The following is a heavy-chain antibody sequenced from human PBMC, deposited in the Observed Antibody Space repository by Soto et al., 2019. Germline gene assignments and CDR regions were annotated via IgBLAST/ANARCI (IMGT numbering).Heavy chain of an antibody. CDR1: GGSISSSSYY. J-gene: IGHJ4*02. V-gene: IGHV4-39*01. Sequence: QLQLQESGPGLVKPSETLSLTCTVSGGSISSSSYYWGWIRQPPGKGLEWIGSIYYSGSTYYNPSLKSLVTTSVATSKNQFSLKLSPLPAADTAVYYCARHVARGLDSGTSGGHDYWGQGTLVTVSS. D-gene: IGHD1-1*01. CDR3: ARHVARGLDSGTSGGHDY. CDR2: IYYSGST.